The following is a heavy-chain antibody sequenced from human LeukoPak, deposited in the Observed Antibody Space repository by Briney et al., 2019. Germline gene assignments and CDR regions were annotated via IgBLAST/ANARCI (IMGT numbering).Heavy chain of an antibody. D-gene: IGHD3-22*01. V-gene: IGHV3-30*04. CDR3: ARDHNKHYYDSSGPTDY. J-gene: IGHJ4*02. Sequence: GRSLRLSCAASGFTFSSYAMHWVRQAPGKGLEWVAVISYDGSNKYYADSVKGRFTISRDNSKNTLYLQMNSLRAEDTAVYYCARDHNKHYYDSSGPTDYWGQGTLVTVSS. CDR1: GFTFSSYA. CDR2: ISYDGSNK.